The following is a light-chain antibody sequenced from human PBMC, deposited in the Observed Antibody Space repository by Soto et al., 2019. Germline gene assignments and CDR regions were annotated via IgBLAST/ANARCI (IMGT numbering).Light chain of an antibody. Sequence: EIVLTQSPGTLSLSPGERATLSCRASQSVGKNFVAWYQQKPGQAPRFLMYGASTRATGIPDRFSGSGSGTDFTLTINRLEPEDFAVYYCHQYADSPRTFGQGTKVDI. CDR3: HQYADSPRT. J-gene: IGKJ1*01. CDR2: GAS. V-gene: IGKV3-20*01. CDR1: QSVGKNF.